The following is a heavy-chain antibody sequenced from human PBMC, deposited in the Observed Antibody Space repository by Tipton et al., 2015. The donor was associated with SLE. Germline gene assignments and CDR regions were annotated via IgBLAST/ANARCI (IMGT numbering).Heavy chain of an antibody. CDR2: IKQDGSEK. CDR3: VRGSGNPAFNI. CDR1: GFTFSSYW. J-gene: IGHJ3*02. V-gene: IGHV3-7*01. Sequence: SLRLSCAASGFTFSSYWMSWVRQAPGKGLEWVANIKQDGSEKNYVDSVKGRFTISRDNAKNSLYLQMNSLRAEDTAVYYCVRGSGNPAFNIWGQGTMVTVSS. D-gene: IGHD3-10*01.